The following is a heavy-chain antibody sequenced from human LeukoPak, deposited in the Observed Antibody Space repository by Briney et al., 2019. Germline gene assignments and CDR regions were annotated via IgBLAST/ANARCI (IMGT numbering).Heavy chain of an antibody. CDR2: IYTSGST. CDR3: ARRMGRRFGERYYYYHYMDV. V-gene: IGHV4-4*07. J-gene: IGHJ6*03. CDR1: GGSISSYY. D-gene: IGHD3-10*01. Sequence: SETLSLTCTVSGGSISSYYWSWIRQPAGKGLEWIGRIYTSGSTNYNPSLKSRVTMSVDTSKNQFSLKLSSVTAADTAMYYCARRMGRRFGERYYYYHYMDVWGKGTTVTISS.